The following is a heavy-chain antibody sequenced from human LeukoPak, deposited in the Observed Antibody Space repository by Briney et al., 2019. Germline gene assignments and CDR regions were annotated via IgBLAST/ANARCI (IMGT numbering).Heavy chain of an antibody. CDR3: ARGYGYVVHGFDY. Sequence: SETLSLTCAVYGGSFSGYYXXXXXXXXXXXXXXIGEINHSGSTNYNPSLKSRVTISVDTSKNQFSLKLSSVTAADTAVYYCARGYGYVVHGFDYWGQGTLVTVSS. V-gene: IGHV4-34*01. J-gene: IGHJ4*02. CDR1: GGSFSGYY. D-gene: IGHD6-13*01. CDR2: INHSGST.